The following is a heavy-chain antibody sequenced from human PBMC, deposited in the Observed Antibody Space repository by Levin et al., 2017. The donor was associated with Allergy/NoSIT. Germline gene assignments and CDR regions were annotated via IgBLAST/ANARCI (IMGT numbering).Heavy chain of an antibody. V-gene: IGHV3-7*01. CDR1: GFTFSSYW. CDR3: ARGYSSGWYAPGYYYMDV. Sequence: GGSLRLSCAASGFTFSSYWMSWVRQAPGKGLEWVANIKQDGSEKYYVDSVKGRFTISRDNAKNSLYLQMNSLRAEDTAVYYCARGYSSGWYAPGYYYMDVWGKGTTVTVSS. CDR2: IKQDGSEK. D-gene: IGHD6-19*01. J-gene: IGHJ6*03.